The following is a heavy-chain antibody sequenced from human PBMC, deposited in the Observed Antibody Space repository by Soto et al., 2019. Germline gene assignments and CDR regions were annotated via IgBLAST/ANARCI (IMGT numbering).Heavy chain of an antibody. CDR2: SRNKAKSYIT. V-gene: IGHV3-72*01. CDR3: ARVSDSYYSFDV. D-gene: IGHD3-10*01. CDR1: GFIFSDYY. Sequence: EVQLVESGGGLVQPGGSLRLSCAVSGFIFSDYYMDWVSQAPGKGLEWVGRSRNKAKSYITEYAASVKGRFTISRDDLKKLLYLQMNSLKTEDTAVYYCARVSDSYYSFDVWGQGTTVTVSS. J-gene: IGHJ6*02.